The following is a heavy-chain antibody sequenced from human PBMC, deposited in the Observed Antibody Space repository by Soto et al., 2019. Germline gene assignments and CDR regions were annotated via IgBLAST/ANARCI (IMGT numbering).Heavy chain of an antibody. V-gene: IGHV1-8*01. CDR1: GYTFTSYD. J-gene: IGHJ4*02. CDR3: ARSADSGGSGFDY. D-gene: IGHD2-15*01. Sequence: QVQLVQSGAEVKKPGSSVRVSCKASGYTFTSYDINWVRQATGQGLEWMGWRNTASGNTGYAQKFQGRVTMTRNTSISTAYMELSSLRSEDTAVYYCARSADSGGSGFDYWGQGTLVSVSS. CDR2: RNTASGNT.